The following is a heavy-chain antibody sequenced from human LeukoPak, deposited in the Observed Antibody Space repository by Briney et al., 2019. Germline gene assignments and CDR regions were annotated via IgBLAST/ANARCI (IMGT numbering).Heavy chain of an antibody. CDR2: ISSGSSYI. J-gene: IGHJ5*02. Sequence: GGSLRLSCAASGFTFSSYSMDWVRQAPGKGLEWVSSISSGSSYIYYADSVRGRFTISRDNAKNSLYLQMNTLRAEDTAVYYCAKGYYDTGSYSWFDPWGQGTLVTVSS. D-gene: IGHD3-10*01. CDR1: GFTFSSYS. CDR3: AKGYYDTGSYSWFDP. V-gene: IGHV3-21*01.